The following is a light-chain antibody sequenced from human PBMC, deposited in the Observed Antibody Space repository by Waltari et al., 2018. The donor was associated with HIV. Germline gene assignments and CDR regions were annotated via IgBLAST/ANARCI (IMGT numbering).Light chain of an antibody. CDR2: WAS. Sequence: DIEVTQSPDSLAVSLGERATINCKSSQSVLYRSNNRNYLAWFQQKPGQSPKLLISWASARESGVPARFSGGGSGTDFTLTIRSLQAEDVVTYYCQQYSTFPWTFGQGTKVEIK. J-gene: IGKJ1*01. CDR3: QQYSTFPWT. CDR1: QSVLYRSNNRNY. V-gene: IGKV4-1*01.